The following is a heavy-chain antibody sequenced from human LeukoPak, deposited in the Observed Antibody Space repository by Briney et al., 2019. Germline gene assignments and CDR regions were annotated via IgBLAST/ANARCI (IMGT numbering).Heavy chain of an antibody. V-gene: IGHV1-69*04. J-gene: IGHJ4*02. D-gene: IGHD3-10*01. Sequence: GASVKVSCKASGGTFSSYAISWVRQAPGQGLEWMGRIIPILGIANYAQKFQGRVTITADKSTSTAYMELSSLRSEDTAVYYCARVSGPGVVDYWGQGTLVTVSS. CDR3: ARVSGPGVVDY. CDR1: GGTFSSYA. CDR2: IIPILGIA.